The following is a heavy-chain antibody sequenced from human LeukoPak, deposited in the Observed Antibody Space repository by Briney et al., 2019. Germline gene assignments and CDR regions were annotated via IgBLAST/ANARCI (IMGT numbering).Heavy chain of an antibody. J-gene: IGHJ4*02. D-gene: IGHD6-13*01. CDR3: ARHSSRAAEDY. CDR1: GGSISSYF. V-gene: IGHV4-59*08. CDR2: IHSSGST. Sequence: SETLSLTCTVSGGSISSYFWSWIRQPPGKGLEWIGYIHSSGSTYYSPSLKSRVTISLDTSKKQFSLKVTSVTAADTAVYYCARHSSRAAEDYWGQGTLVTVSS.